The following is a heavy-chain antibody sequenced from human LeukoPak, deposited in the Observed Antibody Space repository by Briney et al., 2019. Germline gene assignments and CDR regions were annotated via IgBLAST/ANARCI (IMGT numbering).Heavy chain of an antibody. Sequence: PVKVSCKASGDTFSSYVISWVRQAPGQGLEWMGGIIPIFGSANYAQKFQGRVTITADKSTNTAYMELSSLRSEDTAVYYCARGVKIAVAGIYYFDYWGQGTLVTVSS. J-gene: IGHJ4*02. CDR2: IIPIFGSA. V-gene: IGHV1-69*06. CDR1: GDTFSSYV. CDR3: ARGVKIAVAGIYYFDY. D-gene: IGHD6-19*01.